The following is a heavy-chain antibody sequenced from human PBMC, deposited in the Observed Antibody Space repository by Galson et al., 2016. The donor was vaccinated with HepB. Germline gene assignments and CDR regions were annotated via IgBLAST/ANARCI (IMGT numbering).Heavy chain of an antibody. CDR2: ISSSSSYI. D-gene: IGHD7-27*01. CDR3: ARDFLGIVGRYFDL. Sequence: SLRLSCAASGFTFSSYSMNWVRQAPGKGLEWVSSISSSSSYIYYADSVEGRFTISGDNAKNSLYLQMNSLRAEDTAVYYCARDFLGIVGRYFDLWGRGTLVTVSS. CDR1: GFTFSSYS. J-gene: IGHJ2*01. V-gene: IGHV3-21*01.